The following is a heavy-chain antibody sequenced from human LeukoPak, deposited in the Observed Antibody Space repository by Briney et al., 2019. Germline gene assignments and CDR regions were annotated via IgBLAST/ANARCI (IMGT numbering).Heavy chain of an antibody. CDR3: ARVNSYYYMDV. V-gene: IGHV4-39*07. CDR1: GASITSSSHY. CDR2: PHYSVNT. J-gene: IGHJ6*03. Sequence: SETLSLTCAVSGASITSSSHYWAWVRQPPGKGLEWIGSPHYSVNTYYNPSLKSRVTISVDTSKNQFSLKLISMTAADTAVYYCARVNSYYYMDVWGKGTTVTISS.